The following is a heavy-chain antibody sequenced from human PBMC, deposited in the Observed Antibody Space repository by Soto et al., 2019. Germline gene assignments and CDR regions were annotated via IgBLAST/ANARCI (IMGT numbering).Heavy chain of an antibody. CDR1: GGSISSGGYY. Sequence: SETLSLTCAVSGGSISSGGYYWGWIRQPPGKGLEWIGYIYYSGSTNYNPSLKSRVTISVDTSKNQFSLKLSSVTAADTAVYYCARLTLMYASRNWYTLPDYRGQGTLVTVSS. J-gene: IGHJ4*02. CDR3: ARLTLMYASRNWYTLPDY. CDR2: IYYSGST. D-gene: IGHD6-13*01. V-gene: IGHV4-61*05.